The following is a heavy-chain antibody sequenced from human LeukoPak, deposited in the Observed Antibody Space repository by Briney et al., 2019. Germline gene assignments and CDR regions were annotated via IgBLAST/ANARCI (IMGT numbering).Heavy chain of an antibody. V-gene: IGHV3-9*01. CDR2: ISWNSGSI. Sequence: GGSLRLSCAASGFTFSSYWMSWVRQAPGKGLEWVSGISWNSGSIGYADSVKGRFTISRDNAKNSLYLQMNSLRAEDTALYYCAKDATAQLAYYFDYWGQGTLVTVSS. CDR3: AKDATAQLAYYFDY. CDR1: GFTFSSYW. J-gene: IGHJ4*02. D-gene: IGHD6-13*01.